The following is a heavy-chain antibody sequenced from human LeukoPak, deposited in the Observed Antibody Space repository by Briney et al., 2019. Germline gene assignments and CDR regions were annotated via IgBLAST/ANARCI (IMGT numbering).Heavy chain of an antibody. V-gene: IGHV1-69*01. Sequence: SVKVSCKASGGTFSSYAISWVRQAPGQGLEWMGGIIPIFGTANYAQKFQGRVTITADESTSTAYMELSSLRSEDTAVYYCARDNLIYGSGSFTKFDYWGQGTLVTVSS. CDR2: IIPIFGTA. CDR1: GGTFSSYA. D-gene: IGHD3-10*01. J-gene: IGHJ4*02. CDR3: ARDNLIYGSGSFTKFDY.